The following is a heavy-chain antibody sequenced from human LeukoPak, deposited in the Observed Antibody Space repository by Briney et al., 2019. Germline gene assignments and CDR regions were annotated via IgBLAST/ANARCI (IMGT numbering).Heavy chain of an antibody. D-gene: IGHD7-27*01. CDR1: GFSLRTSGVG. CDR2: IYWDDDK. V-gene: IGHV2-5*02. J-gene: IGHJ4*02. CDR3: AHLKLGYDY. Sequence: SGPTLLKPTQTLTLTCTFSGFSLRTSGVGVGWIRQPPGKALEWLSLIYWDDDKRYSPSLKSRLTITKDTSKNQVVLTMTNMDPVDTATYYCAHLKLGYDYWGQGTLVTVSS.